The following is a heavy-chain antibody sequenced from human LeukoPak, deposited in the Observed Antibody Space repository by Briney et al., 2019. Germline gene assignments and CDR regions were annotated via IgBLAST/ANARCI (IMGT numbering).Heavy chain of an antibody. CDR1: GGSISSSSYY. Sequence: PSETLSLTCTVSGGSISSSSYYWGWIRQPPGKGLEWIGSIYYSGGTYYNPSLKSRVTISVGTSKNQFSLKLSSVTAADTAVYYCARLDIQSIDYWGQGTLVTVSS. CDR2: IYYSGGT. V-gene: IGHV4-39*01. CDR3: ARLDIQSIDY. D-gene: IGHD3-9*01. J-gene: IGHJ4*02.